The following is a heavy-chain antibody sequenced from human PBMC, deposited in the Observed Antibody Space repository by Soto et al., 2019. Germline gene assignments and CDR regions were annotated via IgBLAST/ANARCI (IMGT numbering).Heavy chain of an antibody. CDR1: GFTFKNHG. CDR3: AKDRLLRTYYFDF. V-gene: IGHV3-30*18. Sequence: QVQLVESGGGVVQPGNSLRLSCAASGFTFKNHGIHWVRQSPGKGLEWVALVSYLGSEKYYSDSVKGRFSVSRDNSKNIVYLKMNSLRPEDTALYYCAKDRLLRTYYFDFWGQGTRVAVSS. J-gene: IGHJ4*02. D-gene: IGHD2-15*01. CDR2: VSYLGSEK.